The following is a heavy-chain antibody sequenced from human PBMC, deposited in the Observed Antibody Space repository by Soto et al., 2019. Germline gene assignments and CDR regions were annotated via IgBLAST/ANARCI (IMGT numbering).Heavy chain of an antibody. J-gene: IGHJ5*02. CDR3: ARVVSPYYDVLTGNWFDA. D-gene: IGHD3-9*01. CDR1: GYTFTCYY. CDR2: IKSFNGDT. Sequence: QVQLVQSGAEVKEPGASVKVSCKASGYTFTCYYMHWARQAPGQGLEWMGWIKSFNGDTNYAQKVQGRVTLTRDTSISTAYMELSRLKSDDTAVYYCARVVSPYYDVLTGNWFDAWGQGTMVTVSS. V-gene: IGHV1-2*02.